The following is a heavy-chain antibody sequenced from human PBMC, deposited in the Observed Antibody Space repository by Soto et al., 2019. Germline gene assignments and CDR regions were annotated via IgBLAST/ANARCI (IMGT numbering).Heavy chain of an antibody. CDR1: GGTFSSHA. D-gene: IGHD3-9*01. CDR2: VIPIFSTA. V-gene: IGHV1-69*01. CDR3: ARHPQNYDILTGHGYIGMDV. Sequence: QVQLVQSGAEVRKPGSSVKVSCKASGGTFSSHAINWVRQAPGQGLEWMGGVIPIFSTANYAQKFQGRVTIIADESTTTVYMELRSLRSEDTAVYYCARHPQNYDILTGHGYIGMDVWGQGTTVSVSS. J-gene: IGHJ6*02.